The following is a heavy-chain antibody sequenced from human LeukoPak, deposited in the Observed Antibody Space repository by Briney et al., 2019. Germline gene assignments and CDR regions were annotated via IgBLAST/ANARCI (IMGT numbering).Heavy chain of an antibody. CDR3: ARDQGEYSSGWLSYYFDY. D-gene: IGHD6-19*01. Sequence: SETLSLTCTVSGGSISSSSYYWGWIRQPPGKGLEWIGYIYYSGSTNYNPSLKSRVTISVDTSKNQFSLKLSSVTAADTAVYYCARDQGEYSSGWLSYYFDYWGQGTLVTVSS. J-gene: IGHJ4*02. V-gene: IGHV4-61*01. CDR1: GGSISSSSYY. CDR2: IYYSGST.